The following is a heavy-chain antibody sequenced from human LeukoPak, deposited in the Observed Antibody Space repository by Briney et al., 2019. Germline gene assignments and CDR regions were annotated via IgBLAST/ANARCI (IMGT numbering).Heavy chain of an antibody. J-gene: IGHJ4*02. CDR3: ARYFSGWYFFDY. CDR1: GYTFTSYD. D-gene: IGHD6-19*01. Sequence: GASVKVSCKASGYTFTSYDINWVRQAPGQGLEWMGWISAYNGNTNYAQKLQGRVTMTTDTSTSTAYMELRSLRSDDTAVYYCARYFSGWYFFDYWGQGTLVTVSS. CDR2: ISAYNGNT. V-gene: IGHV1-18*01.